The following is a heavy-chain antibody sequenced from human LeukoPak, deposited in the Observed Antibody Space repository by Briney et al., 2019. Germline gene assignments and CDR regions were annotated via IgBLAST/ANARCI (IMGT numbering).Heavy chain of an antibody. V-gene: IGHV1-18*01. CDR3: ARAYYYDSSGYYPTHYYYYYYMDV. J-gene: IGHJ6*03. D-gene: IGHD3-22*01. Sequence: GASVKVSCKASGYTFTSYGISWVRQAPGQGLEWMGWISAYNGNTNYAQKLQGRVTMTTDTSTSTAYMELRSLRSDDTAVYYCARAYYYDSSGYYPTHYYYYYYMDVWGKGTTVTVSS. CDR1: GYTFTSYG. CDR2: ISAYNGNT.